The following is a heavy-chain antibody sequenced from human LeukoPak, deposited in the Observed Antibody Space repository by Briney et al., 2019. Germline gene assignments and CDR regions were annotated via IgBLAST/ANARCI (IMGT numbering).Heavy chain of an antibody. Sequence: PGGSLRLSCAASGFTFSSYAMHWVRQAPGKGLEWVASISYDGSNKYHADSVKGRFTISRDNSKNTLYLEMNSLRVDDTAVYYCARRYCSSVSCYNLDYWGQGTLVTVSS. V-gene: IGHV3-30-3*01. J-gene: IGHJ4*02. CDR1: GFTFSSYA. CDR2: ISYDGSNK. D-gene: IGHD2-2*02. CDR3: ARRYCSSVSCYNLDY.